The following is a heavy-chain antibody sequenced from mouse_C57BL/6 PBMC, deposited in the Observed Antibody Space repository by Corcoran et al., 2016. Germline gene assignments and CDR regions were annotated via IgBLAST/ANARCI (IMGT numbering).Heavy chain of an antibody. CDR1: GYSITSGYY. J-gene: IGHJ2*01. D-gene: IGHD1-1*01. V-gene: IGHV3-6*01. Sequence: DVQLQESGPGLVKPSQSLSLTCSVTGYSITSGYYWNWIRQFPGNKLEWMGYISYDGSNNYNPSLKNRISITRDTSKNQFFLKLNSVTTEDTATYYCASCTTVAYFDYWGQGTTLTVSS. CDR2: ISYDGSN. CDR3: ASCTTVAYFDY.